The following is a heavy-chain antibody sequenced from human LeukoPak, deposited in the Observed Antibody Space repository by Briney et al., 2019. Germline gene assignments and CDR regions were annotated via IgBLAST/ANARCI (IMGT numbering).Heavy chain of an antibody. J-gene: IGHJ4*02. CDR3: AKIEGYYYDSSGYFDY. D-gene: IGHD3-22*01. CDR2: ISGSGGST. Sequence: GGSPRLSCAASGFTFSSYAMSWVRQAPGKGLEWVSAISGSGGSTYYADSVKGRFTISRDNSKNTLYLQMNSLRAEDTAVYYCAKIEGYYYDSSGYFDYWGQGTLVTVFS. V-gene: IGHV3-23*01. CDR1: GFTFSSYA.